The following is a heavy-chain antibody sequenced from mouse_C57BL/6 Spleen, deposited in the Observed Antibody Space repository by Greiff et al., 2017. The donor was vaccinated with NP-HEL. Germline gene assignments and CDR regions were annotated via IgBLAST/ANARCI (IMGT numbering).Heavy chain of an antibody. CDR2: INPYNGGT. J-gene: IGHJ3*01. CDR3: AREGDGYSFAY. Sequence: EVKLQQSGPVLVKPGASVKMSCKASGYTFTDYYMNWVKQSHGKSLEWIGVINPYNGGTSYNQKFKGKATLTVDKSSSTAYMELNSLTSEDSAVYYCAREGDGYSFAYWGQGTLVTVSA. D-gene: IGHD2-3*01. V-gene: IGHV1-19*01. CDR1: GYTFTDYY.